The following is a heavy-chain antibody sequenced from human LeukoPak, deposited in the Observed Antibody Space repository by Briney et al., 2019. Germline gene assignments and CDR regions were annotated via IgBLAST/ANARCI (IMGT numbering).Heavy chain of an antibody. D-gene: IGHD5-18*01. CDR1: GFTVSSNY. CDR2: IYSGGST. J-gene: IGHJ4*02. Sequence: PGGSLRLSCAASGFTVSSNYMSWVRQAPGKGLEWVSVIYSGGSTYYADSVKGRFTISRDNSKNTLYLQMNSLRAEDTAVYYCARNTWIQLWLAFDYWGQGTLVTVSS. V-gene: IGHV3-66*01. CDR3: ARNTWIQLWLAFDY.